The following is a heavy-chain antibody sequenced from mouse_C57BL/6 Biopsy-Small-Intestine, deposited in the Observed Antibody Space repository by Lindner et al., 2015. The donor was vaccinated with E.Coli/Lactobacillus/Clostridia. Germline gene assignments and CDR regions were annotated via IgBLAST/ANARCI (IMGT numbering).Heavy chain of an antibody. D-gene: IGHD4-1*01. Sequence: VQLQESGPELVKPGASVRISCKASGYSFTSYYIHWVKLRPGQGLEWIGWIYPGSGNTKYIEKFSGKATLTADTSSTTAHMQLSSPTSEDSAVYYCARGDWDEGYFDVWGTGTTVTVSS. J-gene: IGHJ1*03. CDR3: ARGDWDEGYFDV. CDR2: IYPGSGNT. V-gene: IGHV1-66*01. CDR1: GYSFTSYY.